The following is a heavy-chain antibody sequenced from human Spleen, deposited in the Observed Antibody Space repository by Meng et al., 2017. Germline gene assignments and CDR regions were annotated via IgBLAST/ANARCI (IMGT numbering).Heavy chain of an antibody. CDR1: GGSFSRNY. V-gene: IGHV4-34*10. CDR3: ARMAAGVAAERRFDY. Sequence: QVQLRESGPALVKPSETLSLTCAVYGGSFSRNYWSWIRQPPGKGLEWIGEINHSGSTKYNPSLKSRVTISVDTSKNQLSLKLASVTAADTAVYYCARMAAGVAAERRFDYWGQGTLVTVSS. J-gene: IGHJ4*02. CDR2: INHSGST. D-gene: IGHD3-3*01.